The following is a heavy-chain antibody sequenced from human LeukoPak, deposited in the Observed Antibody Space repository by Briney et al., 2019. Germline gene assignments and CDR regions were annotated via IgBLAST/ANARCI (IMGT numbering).Heavy chain of an antibody. D-gene: IGHD3-22*01. CDR3: ARDLSAPLKYYYDSSGSYYFDY. Sequence: SQTLSLTCTVSGGSISSGSYYWSWIRQPAGKGLEWIGRIYTSGSTNYNPSLKSRVTISVDTSKNQLSLKLSSVTAADTAVYYCARDLSAPLKYYYDSSGSYYFDYWGQGTLVTVSS. CDR1: GGSISSGSYY. J-gene: IGHJ4*02. CDR2: IYTSGST. V-gene: IGHV4-61*02.